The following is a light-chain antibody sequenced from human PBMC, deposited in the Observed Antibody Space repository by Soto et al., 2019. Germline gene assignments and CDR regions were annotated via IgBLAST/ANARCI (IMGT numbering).Light chain of an antibody. CDR1: SSDVGSHDL. CDR3: SSFTSTTTYV. CDR2: DVS. Sequence: XSALTQPASVSGSPGQSIAISCTGTSSDVGSHDLVSWYQQQSGKVPKLIIYDVSSRPSGVSNRFSGSKSGNTASLTISGLQAEDEADYYCSSFTSTTTYVFGTGTKVTVL. J-gene: IGLJ1*01. V-gene: IGLV2-14*02.